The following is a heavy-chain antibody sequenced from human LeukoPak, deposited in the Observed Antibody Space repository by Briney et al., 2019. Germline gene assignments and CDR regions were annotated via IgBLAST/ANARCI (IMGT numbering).Heavy chain of an antibody. J-gene: IGHJ3*02. Sequence: GGSLRLSCAASGFTFRSYDMYWVRQAPGKGLEWVSAIDTAGDTFYSGSVMSGFTIFRENTTNSLYLQMNSMRAGDTAVYYSARVLTVKSGGYDAFDIWGQGTMVTVSS. CDR3: ARVLTVKSGGYDAFDI. D-gene: IGHD6-25*01. V-gene: IGHV3-13*01. CDR2: IDTAGDT. CDR1: GFTFRSYD.